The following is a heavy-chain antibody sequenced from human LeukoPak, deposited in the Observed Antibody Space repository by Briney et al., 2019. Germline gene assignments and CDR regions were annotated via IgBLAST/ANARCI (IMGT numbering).Heavy chain of an antibody. CDR2: ISSSSSYI. CDR3: ARDEAYSSGLVDY. CDR1: GFTFSSCS. D-gene: IGHD6-19*01. J-gene: IGHJ4*02. V-gene: IGHV3-21*01. Sequence: GGSLRLSCAASGFTFSSCSMNWVRQAPGKGLEWVSSISSSSSYIYYADSVKGRFTISRDNAKNSLYLQMNSLRAEDTAVYYCARDEAYSSGLVDYWGQGTLVTVSS.